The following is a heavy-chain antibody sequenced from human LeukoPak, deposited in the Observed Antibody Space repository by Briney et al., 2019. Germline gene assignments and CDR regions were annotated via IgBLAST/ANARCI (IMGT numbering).Heavy chain of an antibody. Sequence: GGSLRLSCAASGFTFSSYAMHWVRQAPGKGREWGAVISYDGSNKYYADSVKGRFTISRDNSKNTLYLQMNSLRAEDTAVYYCARVMGRGAMAPFDYWGQGTLVTVSS. CDR3: ARVMGRGAMAPFDY. CDR1: GFTFSSYA. CDR2: ISYDGSNK. D-gene: IGHD3-16*01. J-gene: IGHJ4*02. V-gene: IGHV3-30-3*01.